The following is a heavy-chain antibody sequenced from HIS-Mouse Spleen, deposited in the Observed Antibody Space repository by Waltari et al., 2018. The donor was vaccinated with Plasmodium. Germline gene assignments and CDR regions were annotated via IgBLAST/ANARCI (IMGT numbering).Heavy chain of an antibody. Sequence: QLQLQESGPGLVKPSETLSLTCTVSGGSISSSSYYWGWIRQPPGKGLEWIGSIYYSGSTDCNPSLKRRVTIAVDTSKNQFSLKLSSVTAADTAVYYCARDRITGTSYFDYWRQGTLVTVSS. CDR2: IYYSGST. D-gene: IGHD1-7*01. V-gene: IGHV4-39*07. CDR1: GGSISSSSYY. J-gene: IGHJ4*02. CDR3: ARDRITGTSYFDY.